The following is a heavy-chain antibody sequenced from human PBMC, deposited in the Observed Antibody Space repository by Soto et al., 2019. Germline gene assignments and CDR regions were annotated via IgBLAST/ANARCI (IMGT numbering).Heavy chain of an antibody. J-gene: IGHJ4*02. CDR2: ISSNGGST. V-gene: IGHV3-64D*06. CDR1: GFTFSSYA. CDR3: VKDQGPGEGYFDY. Sequence: LRLSCSASGFTFSSYAMHWVRQAPGKGLEYVSAISSNGGSTYYADSVKGRFTISRDNSKNTLYLQMSSLRAEDTAVYYCVKDQGPGEGYFDYWGQGTMVTVYS.